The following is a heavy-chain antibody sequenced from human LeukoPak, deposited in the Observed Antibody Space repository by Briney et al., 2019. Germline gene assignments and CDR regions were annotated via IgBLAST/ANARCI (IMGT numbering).Heavy chain of an antibody. CDR3: TRQVVTTKNWFDP. V-gene: IGHV3-23*01. J-gene: IGHJ5*02. CDR2: ISSSGADT. Sequence: GGSLRLSCAASGFTFSNYAMSWVRQAPGKGLEWVSLISSSGADTFYADSVRGRFTATRDNSKNMLFLQMTSLRADDTALYYCTRQVVTTKNWFDPWGQGTLVTVSS. CDR1: GFTFSNYA. D-gene: IGHD2-21*02.